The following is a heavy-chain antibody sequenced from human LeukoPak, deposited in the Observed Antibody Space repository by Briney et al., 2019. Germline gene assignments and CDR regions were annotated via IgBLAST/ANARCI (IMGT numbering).Heavy chain of an antibody. CDR3: ASHPTYYDFWSGSTGPMDV. Sequence: GGSLRLSCAASGFTFSSYSMNWVRQAPGKGLEWVSCISSSSSYVYYADSVKGRFTISRDNAKNSLYLQMNSLRAEDTAVYYCASHPTYYDFWSGSTGPMDVWGKGTTVTVSS. J-gene: IGHJ6*03. V-gene: IGHV3-21*01. D-gene: IGHD3-3*01. CDR2: ISSSSSYV. CDR1: GFTFSSYS.